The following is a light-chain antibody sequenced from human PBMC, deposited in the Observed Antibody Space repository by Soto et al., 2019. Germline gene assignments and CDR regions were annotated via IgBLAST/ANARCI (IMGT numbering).Light chain of an antibody. Sequence: EIVMTQSPATLSVSTGERATLSCRASQSVRSSLAWYQQKPGQAPRLLIYDASTRATGVPARFSGSGSGTEFTLTISSLQPEDFATYFCQQLNSYPFTFGQGTRLENK. CDR1: QSVRSS. CDR3: QQLNSYPFT. CDR2: DAS. J-gene: IGKJ5*01. V-gene: IGKV3-15*01.